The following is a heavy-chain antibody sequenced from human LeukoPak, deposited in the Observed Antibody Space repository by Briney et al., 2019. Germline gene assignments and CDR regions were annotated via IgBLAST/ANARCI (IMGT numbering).Heavy chain of an antibody. J-gene: IGHJ6*02. CDR1: GYTFTRFG. V-gene: IGHV7-4-1*02. D-gene: IGHD6-13*01. Sequence: ASVKVSCKTSGYTFTRFGVNWVRQAPGQGLEWMGWINANTGNPTYAQGFTGRFVFSLDTSVSTAYLQISSLKAEDTAVYYCAREGSSSWYYYYYGMDVWGQGTTVTVSS. CDR2: INANTGNP. CDR3: AREGSSSWYYYYYGMDV.